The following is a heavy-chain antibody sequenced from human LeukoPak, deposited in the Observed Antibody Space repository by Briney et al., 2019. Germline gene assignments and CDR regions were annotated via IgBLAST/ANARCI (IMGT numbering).Heavy chain of an antibody. CDR1: GYPFSAHF. CDR2: IDTTTGNP. Sequence: ASVRVSCKASGYPFSAHFLNWVRKAPGQGLEWMGNIDTTTGNPRYAQDFTGRFVFSLDTSVSTAYLQITSLKADDTAAYYCVRGTPTPGMDYWGQGTQVTVSS. J-gene: IGHJ4*02. CDR3: VRGTPTPGMDY. D-gene: IGHD3-10*01. V-gene: IGHV7-4-1*02.